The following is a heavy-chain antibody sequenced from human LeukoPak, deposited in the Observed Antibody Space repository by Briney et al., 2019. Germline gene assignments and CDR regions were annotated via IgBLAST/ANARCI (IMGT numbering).Heavy chain of an antibody. J-gene: IGHJ4*02. V-gene: IGHV4-4*07. CDR3: ARDNTMTTVDSSFDY. D-gene: IGHD4-17*01. CDR2: IYTSGST. CDR1: GGSISSYY. Sequence: PSETLSLTCTVSGGSISSYYWSWIRRPAGKGLEWIGRIYTSGSTNYNPSLKSRVTMSVDTSKNQFSLKLSSVTAADTAVYYCARDNTMTTVDSSFDYWGQGTLVTVSS.